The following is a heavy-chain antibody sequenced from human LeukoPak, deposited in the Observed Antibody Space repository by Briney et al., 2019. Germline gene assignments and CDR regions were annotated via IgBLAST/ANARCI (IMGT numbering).Heavy chain of an antibody. V-gene: IGHV4-59*01. CDR1: GASISDYY. CDR3: ARDLNRTPLGSN. D-gene: IGHD3-10*01. J-gene: IGHJ4*02. CDR2: IDYSGIT. Sequence: KSSETLSLTCTVSGASISDYYWGWIRQPPGKGLEWIGYIDYSGITNSNPSLKSRVTMSVDTSKNQFSLKLSSVTAADTAVYYCARDLNRTPLGSNWGQGTLVTVSS.